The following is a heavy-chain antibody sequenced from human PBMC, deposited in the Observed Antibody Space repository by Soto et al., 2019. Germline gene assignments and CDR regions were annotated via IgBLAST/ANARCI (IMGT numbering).Heavy chain of an antibody. CDR1: GYSFTNND. CDR3: ARMETFGSLNWFDP. CDR2: MNPGSCDT. Sequence: ASVKCSCKASGYSFTNNDVSWVRQATGQGLEWMGWMNPGSCDTGYAQKFQGRVTMTRDISIATAYMELSSLRSDDTAIYYCARMETFGSLNWFDPWGQGTLVTVSS. D-gene: IGHD3-16*01. V-gene: IGHV1-8*01. J-gene: IGHJ5*02.